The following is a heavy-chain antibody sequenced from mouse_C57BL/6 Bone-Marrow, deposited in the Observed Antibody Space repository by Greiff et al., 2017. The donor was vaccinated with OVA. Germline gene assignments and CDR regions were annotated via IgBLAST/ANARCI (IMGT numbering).Heavy chain of an antibody. Sequence: QVQLQQPGAELVRPGSSVKLSCKASGYTFTSYWMHWVKQRPIQGLEWIGNIDPSDSETHYNQKFKDKATLTVDKSSSTAYIQLSSLTSEDSAVYYCARGRIAMDYWGQGTSVTVSS. J-gene: IGHJ4*01. CDR3: ARGRIAMDY. CDR2: IDPSDSET. CDR1: GYTFTSYW. V-gene: IGHV1-52*01.